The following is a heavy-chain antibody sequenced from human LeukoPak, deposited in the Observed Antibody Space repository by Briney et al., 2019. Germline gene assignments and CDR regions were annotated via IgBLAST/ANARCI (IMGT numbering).Heavy chain of an antibody. CDR3: ARAPTPMTTVTTLGY. V-gene: IGHV3-11*06. D-gene: IGHD4-17*01. CDR1: GFTFSDYY. CDR2: ISSSSSYT. Sequence: EAGGSLRLSCAASGFTFSDYYMSWIRQAPGKGLEWVSYISSSSSYTNYADSVKGRFTISRDNSKNTLYLQMNSLRPEDTAVYYCARAPTPMTTVTTLGYWGQGTLVTVSS. J-gene: IGHJ4*02.